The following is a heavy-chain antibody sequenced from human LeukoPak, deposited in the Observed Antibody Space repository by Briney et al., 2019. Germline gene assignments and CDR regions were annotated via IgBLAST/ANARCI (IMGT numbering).Heavy chain of an antibody. CDR1: GFTFSSYG. CDR3: ARDILTGTIRDY. Sequence: PGGSLRLSCAASGFTFSSYGMHWVRQAPGKGLEWVAVISYDGSNKYYADSVKGRFTISRDNSKNTLYLQMNSLRAEDTAVYYCARDILTGTIRDYWGQGTLVTVSS. V-gene: IGHV3-30*19. CDR2: ISYDGSNK. D-gene: IGHD3-9*01. J-gene: IGHJ4*02.